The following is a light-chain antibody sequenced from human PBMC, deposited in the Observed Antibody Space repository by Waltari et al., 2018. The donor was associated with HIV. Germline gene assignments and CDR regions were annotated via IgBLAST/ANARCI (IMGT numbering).Light chain of an antibody. Sequence: QSALTQPASVSGSPGQSITISCTGTSRDAGGYNYVSCYQQHPRKAPKPMIYDVSKRPSGVSNRFSGSKSGNTASRTSSGLQAEDEADYYCSSYTSSSTWVFGGGTKLTVL. J-gene: IGLJ3*02. V-gene: IGLV2-14*01. CDR1: SRDAGGYNY. CDR2: DVS. CDR3: SSYTSSSTWV.